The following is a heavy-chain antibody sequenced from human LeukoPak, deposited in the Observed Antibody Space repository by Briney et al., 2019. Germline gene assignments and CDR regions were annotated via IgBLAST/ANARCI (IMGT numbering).Heavy chain of an antibody. V-gene: IGHV4-59*08. CDR3: ARPYYYDSRIDP. CDR1: GGSISSSH. D-gene: IGHD3-22*01. J-gene: IGHJ5*02. Sequence: PSETLSLTCSVSGGSISSSHWSWIRQPPGKGLEWIGYMYKSGSTKYNPSLKSRVTISLNTSKNQFSVKLSSVTAADTAVYYCARPYYYDSRIDPWGQGILVTVSS. CDR2: MYKSGST.